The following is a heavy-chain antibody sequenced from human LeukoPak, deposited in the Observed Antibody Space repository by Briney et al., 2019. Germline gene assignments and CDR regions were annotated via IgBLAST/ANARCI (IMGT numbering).Heavy chain of an antibody. D-gene: IGHD3-22*01. J-gene: IGHJ4*02. CDR3: ARDLNNKNDRSGPFDY. CDR2: ISSSTTYI. V-gene: IGHV3-21*01. Sequence: PGGSLRLSCAASGFIISSYTMNWVRQAPGKGLEWVSSISSSTTYIYYADSVKGRFTISRDNAKNSLYLEMNSLGPEDTAVYYCARDLNNKNDRSGPFDYWGQGTLVTVSS. CDR1: GFIISSYT.